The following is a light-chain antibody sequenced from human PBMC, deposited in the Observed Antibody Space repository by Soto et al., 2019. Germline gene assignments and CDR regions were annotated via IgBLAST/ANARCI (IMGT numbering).Light chain of an antibody. V-gene: IGKV3-15*01. J-gene: IGKJ1*01. CDR2: GAS. CDR1: QSVSSN. Sequence: EIVMTQSPATLSLSPGEKATLSCSASQSVSSNLAWYQQKPGQAPMLLIYGASTRATGIPARFSGSGSGTEFTLTISSLQSEDFAVYYCQQYDNWPPWTFGQGTKVEIK. CDR3: QQYDNWPPWT.